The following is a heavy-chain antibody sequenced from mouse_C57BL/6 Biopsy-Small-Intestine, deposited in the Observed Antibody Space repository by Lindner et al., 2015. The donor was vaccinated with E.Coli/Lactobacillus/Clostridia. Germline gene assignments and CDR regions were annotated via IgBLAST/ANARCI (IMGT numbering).Heavy chain of an antibody. V-gene: IGHV1-9*01. CDR1: GYTFTGYW. Sequence: LQESGAEMMKPGASVKLSCKATGYTFTGYWIEWVKQRPGHGLEWIGEILPGSGSTNFNEKFKGKATFTADTSSNTAYMQPSSLTSEDTAVYYCARTYYYGSSYNVMDYWGQGTSVTVSS. CDR2: ILPGSGST. J-gene: IGHJ4*01. D-gene: IGHD1-1*01. CDR3: ARTYYYGSSYNVMDY.